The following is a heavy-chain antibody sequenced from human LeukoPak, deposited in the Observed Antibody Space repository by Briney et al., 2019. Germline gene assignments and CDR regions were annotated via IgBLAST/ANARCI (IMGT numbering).Heavy chain of an antibody. CDR1: GFTFSSYW. CDR3: ARDRMTSGWYNWFDP. J-gene: IGHJ5*02. CDR2: IKQDGSEK. V-gene: IGHV3-7*03. D-gene: IGHD6-19*01. Sequence: GGSLRLSCAASGFTFSSYWMSWVRQAPGKGLEWVANIKQDGSEKYYVDSVKGRFTISRDNAKNSLYLQMNSLRAEDTAVYYCARDRMTSGWYNWFDPWGQGTLVTVSS.